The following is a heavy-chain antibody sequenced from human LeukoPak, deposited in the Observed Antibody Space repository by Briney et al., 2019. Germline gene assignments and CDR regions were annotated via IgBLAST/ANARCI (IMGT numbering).Heavy chain of an antibody. CDR1: GYTYTNYG. CDR3: ARIPQGGWSGYYYFDY. CDR2: ISPYNGNT. V-gene: IGHV1-18*01. D-gene: IGHD3-3*01. Sequence: ASVKVSCKTSGYTYTNYGVSWVRQAPGQGLEWMGWISPYNGNTHYAEKLQGRVTMTTDTSTSTGYMELRSLTSEDTAVYYCARIPQGGWSGYYYFDYWGQGTLVTVSS. J-gene: IGHJ4*02.